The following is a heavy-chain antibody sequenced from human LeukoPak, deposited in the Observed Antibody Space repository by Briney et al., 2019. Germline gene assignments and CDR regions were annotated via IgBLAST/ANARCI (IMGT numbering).Heavy chain of an antibody. CDR2: INHSGST. Sequence: SETLSLTCAVYGGSFSGYYWSWIRQPPGKGLEWIGEINHSGSTNYNPSLKSRVTISVDTSNNQFSLKLSSVTAADTAVYYCARALSPRKEYCSGGSCYRRQWFDYWGQGTLVTVSS. CDR3: ARALSPRKEYCSGGSCYRRQWFDY. CDR1: GGSFSGYY. J-gene: IGHJ4*02. V-gene: IGHV4-34*01. D-gene: IGHD2-15*01.